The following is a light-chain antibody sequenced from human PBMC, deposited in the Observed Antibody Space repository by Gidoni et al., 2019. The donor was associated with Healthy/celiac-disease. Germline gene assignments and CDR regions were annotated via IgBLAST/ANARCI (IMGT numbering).Light chain of an antibody. CDR3: QVWDSSVVV. CDR1: NIGSTN. Sequence: SYELTQPLSVSVALGQTARINCGGNNIGSTNVHWYQQKPGQAPVLVIYRDSNRTSGIPERFSGSNSGNTATLTISRAQAGDEADYYCQVWDSSVVVFGGGTKLTVL. CDR2: RDS. V-gene: IGLV3-9*01. J-gene: IGLJ2*01.